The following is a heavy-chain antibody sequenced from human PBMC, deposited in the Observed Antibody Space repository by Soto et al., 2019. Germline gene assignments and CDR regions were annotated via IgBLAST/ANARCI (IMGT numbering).Heavy chain of an antibody. D-gene: IGHD3-9*01. J-gene: IGHJ4*02. CDR3: AKGPEYDILTGCDY. Sequence: EVQLLESGGGFVQPGESLRLSCAASGFTFSLSAMSWVRQAPGGGLDWVSSLSGGGSTTDYADSVKGRFTISRDNSKNTVHLQMNSLRAEDTAVYYCAKGPEYDILTGCDYWGQGALVTVSS. CDR1: GFTFSLSA. CDR2: LSGGGSTT. V-gene: IGHV3-23*01.